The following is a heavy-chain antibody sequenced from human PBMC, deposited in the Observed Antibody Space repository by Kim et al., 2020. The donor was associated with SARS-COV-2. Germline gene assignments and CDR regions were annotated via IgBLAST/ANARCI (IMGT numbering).Heavy chain of an antibody. J-gene: IGHJ4*02. V-gene: IGHV3-23*01. D-gene: IGHD3-22*01. Sequence: VKGRFTISRDNFKNPLYLQMSSLRAEDTAVYYCAKRTYFDSSGYLGSADYWGQGTLVTVSS. CDR3: AKRTYFDSSGYLGSADY.